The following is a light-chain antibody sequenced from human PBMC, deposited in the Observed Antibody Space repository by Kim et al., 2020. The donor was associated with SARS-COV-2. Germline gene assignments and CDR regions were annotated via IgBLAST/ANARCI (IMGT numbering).Light chain of an antibody. CDR2: SNN. J-gene: IGLJ3*02. V-gene: IGLV1-44*01. Sequence: PGLRVTNSGSGSSSNSGFNTVSWYQQLPGTPPQLLIFSNNQRPSGVPDRFSGSKSGTSASLAISGLQSEDEGDYYCAAWDDSVNGVFGGGTQLTVL. CDR3: AAWDDSVNGV. CDR1: SSNSGFNT.